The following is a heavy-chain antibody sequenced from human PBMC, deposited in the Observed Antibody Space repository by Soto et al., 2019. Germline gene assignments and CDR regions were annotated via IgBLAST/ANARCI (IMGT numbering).Heavy chain of an antibody. D-gene: IGHD1-20*01. CDR1: GFSLSTSEVG. V-gene: IGHV2-5*02. CDR2: IYWDDDK. Sequence: QISWKGSGPTLVKPTQTLTLTCTFSGFSLSTSEVGVGWIRQPPGKALEWLALIYWDDDKRYSPSLKSRLTITKDTSKNQVVLTMTNMDPVDTATYYCAHRPHRAGRLPITSYFDYWGQGTLVTVSS. J-gene: IGHJ4*02. CDR3: AHRPHRAGRLPITSYFDY.